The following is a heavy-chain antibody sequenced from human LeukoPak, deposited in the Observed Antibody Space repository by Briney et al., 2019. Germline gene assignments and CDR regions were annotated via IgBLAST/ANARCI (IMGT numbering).Heavy chain of an antibody. Sequence: GGFLRLSCAASGLTFSSHWINWVRQAPGKGLEWVSSISSSSSYIYYADSVKGRFTISRDNAKNSLYLQMNSLRAEDTAVYYCASSTGYYDFWSGYYTSLSDYYGMDVWGQGTTVTVSS. CDR2: ISSSSSYI. CDR3: ASSTGYYDFWSGYYTSLSDYYGMDV. CDR1: GLTFSSHW. D-gene: IGHD3-3*01. J-gene: IGHJ6*02. V-gene: IGHV3-21*01.